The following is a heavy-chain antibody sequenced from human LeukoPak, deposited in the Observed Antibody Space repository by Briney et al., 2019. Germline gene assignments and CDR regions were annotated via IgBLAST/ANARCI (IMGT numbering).Heavy chain of an antibody. CDR1: GFTFSSYW. D-gene: IGHD2-21*01. Sequence: PGGSLRLSCAASGFTFSSYWMSWVRQAPGKGLEWVANIKQDGSEKYYADSVKGRFTISRDNSKNTLYLQMNSLRAEDTAVYYCARVSVGGDRGCFNYWGQGTLVTVSS. CDR3: ARVSVGGDRGCFNY. J-gene: IGHJ4*02. CDR2: IKQDGSEK. V-gene: IGHV3-7*01.